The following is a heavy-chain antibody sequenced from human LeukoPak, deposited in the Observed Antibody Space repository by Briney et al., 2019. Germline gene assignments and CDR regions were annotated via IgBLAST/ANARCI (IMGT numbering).Heavy chain of an antibody. CDR1: GFTFSGSA. J-gene: IGHJ4*02. CDR2: IRSKANSYAT. Sequence: PGGSLRLSCAASGFTFSGSAMHWVRQAAGKGLEWVGRIRSKANSYATAYAASVKGRFTISRDDSKNTAYLQMNSLKTEDTAVYYCTRHFRFGDTNFDYWGQGTLVTVSS. V-gene: IGHV3-73*01. D-gene: IGHD3-10*01. CDR3: TRHFRFGDTNFDY.